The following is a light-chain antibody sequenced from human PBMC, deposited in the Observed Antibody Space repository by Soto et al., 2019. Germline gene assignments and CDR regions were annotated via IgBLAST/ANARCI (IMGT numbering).Light chain of an antibody. V-gene: IGLV1-40*01. J-gene: IGLJ1*01. CDR3: QSHDSSLHASV. Sequence: QLVLTQPPSVSGAPGQTVTISCTGSSSNIGAGYDVHWYLQLPGTAPKLLIYGNTNRPSGVPDRFSGSKSGSSASLAITGLQAEDEADYYCQSHDSSLHASVFGTGTKLTVL. CDR2: GNT. CDR1: SSNIGAGYD.